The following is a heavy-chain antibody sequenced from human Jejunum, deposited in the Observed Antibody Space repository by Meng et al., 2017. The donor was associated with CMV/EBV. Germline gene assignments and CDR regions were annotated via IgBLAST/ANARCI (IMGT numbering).Heavy chain of an antibody. J-gene: IGHJ6*02. CDR1: GFSVNTNF. CDR3: AAEVAVRNYFSYGMDV. CDR2: GYSAGMT. Sequence: GFSVNTNFLPWVRPSPGKGLEWVAVGYSAGMTYYADSVKGRFTISRDNSKNTMFLQMNGLRLEDTAMYYCAAEVAVRNYFSYGMDVWGQGTTVTVSS. D-gene: IGHD3-10*01. V-gene: IGHV3-66*02.